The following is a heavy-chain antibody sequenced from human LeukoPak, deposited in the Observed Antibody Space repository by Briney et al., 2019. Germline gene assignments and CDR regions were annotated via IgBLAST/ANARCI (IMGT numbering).Heavy chain of an antibody. J-gene: IGHJ4*02. CDR3: ARVKMTTVTTYDY. Sequence: GASVKVSCKASGYTFTGYYMHWVRQAPGQGLEWMGRINPNSGGTNYAQKFQGRVTMTRDTSISTAYMELSRLRSDDTAVYYCARVKMTTVTTYDYWGQGTLVTDSS. V-gene: IGHV1-2*06. CDR1: GYTFTGYY. CDR2: INPNSGGT. D-gene: IGHD4-17*01.